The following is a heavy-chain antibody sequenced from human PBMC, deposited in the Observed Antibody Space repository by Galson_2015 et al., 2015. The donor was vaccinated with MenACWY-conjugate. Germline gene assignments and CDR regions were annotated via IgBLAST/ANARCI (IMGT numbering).Heavy chain of an antibody. V-gene: IGHV4-61*08. CDR1: GGSASSRGYY. J-gene: IGHJ4*02. Sequence: ETLSLTCTVSGGSASSRGYYWTWIRQPPGKGLEWIGPIYDSGTTKYNPSLKGRVTIPLDTSKNQVSLKLSSVTAADTAVYYCAREFSYWGQGTLVTVSS. D-gene: IGHD2/OR15-2a*01. CDR3: AREFSY. CDR2: IYDSGTT.